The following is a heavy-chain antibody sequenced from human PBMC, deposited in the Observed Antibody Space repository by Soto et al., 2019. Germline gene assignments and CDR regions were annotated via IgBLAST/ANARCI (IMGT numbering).Heavy chain of an antibody. CDR2: ISSSSSYI. V-gene: IGHV3-21*01. CDR3: ARVEAVAGQGYYFDY. CDR1: GFTFSSYS. D-gene: IGHD6-19*01. J-gene: IGHJ4*02. Sequence: EVQLVESGGGLVKPGGSLRLSCAASGFTFSSYSMNWVRQAPGKGLEWVSSISSSSSYIYYADSVKGRFTISRDNAKNSLYLQMNSLRAEDTAVYYCARVEAVAGQGYYFDYWGQGTLVTVSS.